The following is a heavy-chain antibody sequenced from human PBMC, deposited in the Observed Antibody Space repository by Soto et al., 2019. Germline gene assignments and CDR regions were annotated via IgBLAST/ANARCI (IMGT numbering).Heavy chain of an antibody. D-gene: IGHD2-15*01. CDR2: ISYTGGT. J-gene: IGHJ6*02. Sequence: ETLSLTCTVSGDSIRSYYWSWIRQPPGKGLEWIGYISYTGGTHYNPSLKSRVTISADTSKNQFSLKLSSVTTADTALYYCAREGVAAPYYYYGMDVWGQGSTVTVSS. V-gene: IGHV4-59*01. CDR3: AREGVAAPYYYYGMDV. CDR1: GDSIRSYY.